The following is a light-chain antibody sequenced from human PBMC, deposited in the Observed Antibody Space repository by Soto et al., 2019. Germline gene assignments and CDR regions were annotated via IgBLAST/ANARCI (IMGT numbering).Light chain of an antibody. CDR3: CSDSGRKRWL. CDR1: SSDVGGYDY. CDR2: DVY. J-gene: IGLJ1*01. Sequence: QSALTQPRSASGSPGQSVTISCTGTSSDVGGYDYVSWYQQHPGKAPKLMIYDVYKRPAGVPDRFSGTKSGNTASLTSAGLQAEDEADYYCCSDSGRKRWLFGSGTKVTVL. V-gene: IGLV2-11*01.